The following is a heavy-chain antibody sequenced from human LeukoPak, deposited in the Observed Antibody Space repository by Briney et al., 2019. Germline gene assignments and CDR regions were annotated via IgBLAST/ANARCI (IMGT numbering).Heavy chain of an antibody. V-gene: IGHV1-18*01. D-gene: IGHD4-17*01. CDR2: ISAHNGNT. J-gene: IGHJ4*02. CDR1: GYTFTSYG. CDR3: ARTEDYGDYGGY. Sequence: ASVKVSCKASGYTFTSYGISWVRQAPGQGLEWMGWISAHNGNTNYAQKLQGRVTMTTDTSTSTAYMELRSLRSDDTAVYYCARTEDYGDYGGYWGQGTLVTVSS.